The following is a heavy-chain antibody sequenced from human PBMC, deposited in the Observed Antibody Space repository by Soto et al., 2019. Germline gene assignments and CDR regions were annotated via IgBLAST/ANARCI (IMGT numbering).Heavy chain of an antibody. Sequence: SETLSLTCGVYGGSFSGYYCSWIRQPPGKGLEWIGEINHSGSTNYNPSLKSRVTISVDTSKNQFSLKVGSVTAADTAVYYCASSSLYGMDVWGQGTTVTVSS. V-gene: IGHV4-34*01. J-gene: IGHJ6*02. CDR1: GGSFSGYY. CDR3: ASSSLYGMDV. CDR2: INHSGST.